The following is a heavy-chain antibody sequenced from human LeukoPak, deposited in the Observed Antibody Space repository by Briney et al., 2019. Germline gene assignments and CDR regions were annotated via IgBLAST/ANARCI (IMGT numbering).Heavy chain of an antibody. CDR1: GFTFGSYS. V-gene: IGHV3-21*01. Sequence: GGSLRLSCAASGFTFGSYSMDWARQAPTKGLEWVSSIYSSGRYIYYADSVKGRFTISRDNAKNSLYLQMNSLRAEDTAVYYCARGGGSWDGLTTSFDYWGQGTVVTVSS. CDR2: IYSSGRYI. D-gene: IGHD3-16*01. J-gene: IGHJ4*02. CDR3: ARGGGSWDGLTTSFDY.